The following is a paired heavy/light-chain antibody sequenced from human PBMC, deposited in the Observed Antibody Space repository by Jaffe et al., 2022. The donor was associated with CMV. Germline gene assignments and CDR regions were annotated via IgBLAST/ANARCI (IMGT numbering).Light chain of an antibody. Sequence: QSVLTQPPSASGTPGQRITISCSGSSSNVGNNYVYWYQQLPGTAPKLLIYRNNQRPSGVPDRFSGSKSGTSASLAISGLRSEDEADYYCATWDDSLSGRVFGGGTKVTVL. CDR3: ATWDDSLSGRV. V-gene: IGLV1-47*01. J-gene: IGLJ3*02. CDR1: SSNVGNNY. CDR2: RNN.
Heavy chain of an antibody. D-gene: IGHD3-3*01. V-gene: IGHV3-21*06. CDR2: ISGNSTYI. CDR1: GFTLSHYS. J-gene: IGHJ4*02. CDR3: ARDFGITIFGVPSDYFDS. Sequence: EVQLVESGGGLVNPGGSLRLSCAASGFTLSHYSMNWVRQAPGKGLEWVSSISGNSTYIYYAESVRGRFTISRDNAKNLLFLQMDSLRDEDTGVYYCARDFGITIFGVPSDYFDSWGQGTLVTVSS.